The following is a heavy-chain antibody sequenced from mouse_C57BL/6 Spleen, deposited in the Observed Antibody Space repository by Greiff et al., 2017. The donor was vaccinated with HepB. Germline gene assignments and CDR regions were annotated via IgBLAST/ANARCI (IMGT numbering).Heavy chain of an antibody. Sequence: EVKVVESGGDLVKPGGSLKLSCAASGFTFSSYGMSWVRQTPDKRLEWVATISSGGSYTYYPDSVKGRFTISRDNAKNTLYLQMSSLKSEDTAMYYCALNWEGDYWGQGTTLTVSS. CDR3: ALNWEGDY. CDR2: ISSGGSYT. D-gene: IGHD4-1*02. CDR1: GFTFSSYG. J-gene: IGHJ2*01. V-gene: IGHV5-6*01.